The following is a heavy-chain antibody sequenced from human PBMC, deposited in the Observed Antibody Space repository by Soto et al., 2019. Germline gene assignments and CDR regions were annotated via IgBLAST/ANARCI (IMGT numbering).Heavy chain of an antibody. Sequence: SGTPALTCAVDGGSCSEHYWSWIRQPPGKGPEWIGEIDHHGRTKYNPSLESRVTISMDTPRDQLSLKLTSVTAADTAFYYCARVRYPGGWSPGFCDCWGQGTLGTV. V-gene: IGHV4-34*01. CDR2: IDHHGRT. J-gene: IGHJ4*02. CDR1: GGSCSEHY. D-gene: IGHD6-19*01. CDR3: ARVRYPGGWSPGFCDC.